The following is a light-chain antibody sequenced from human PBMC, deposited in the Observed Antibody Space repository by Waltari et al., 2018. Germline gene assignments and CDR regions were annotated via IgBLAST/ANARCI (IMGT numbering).Light chain of an antibody. J-gene: IGLJ2*01. CDR2: QDN. CDR1: ELGNKY. CDR3: QTWDNTVHVV. Sequence: SYDLTQPPSVSVSPRQTATIPCSGDELGNKYVCWYQQKPGQSPLMVIYQDNKRPAAVPERFHGSNSGNTATLTISETQPMDEADYYGQTWDNTVHVVFGGGTKLTVL. V-gene: IGLV3-1*01.